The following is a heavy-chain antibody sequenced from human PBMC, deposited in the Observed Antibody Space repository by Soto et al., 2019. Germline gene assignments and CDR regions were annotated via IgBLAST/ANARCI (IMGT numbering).Heavy chain of an antibody. CDR1: GVSINLCYHY. Sequence: SETLSLTCTVSGVSINLCYHYWGWIRQPPGKGLQWIGSVYHGGSTYYPPSLHSRVTISVDAPKNQFSLKLSSVTAADTAVYYCAVVVSATHLDPWGQGTLVTVSS. CDR2: VYHGGST. CDR3: AVVVSATHLDP. V-gene: IGHV4-39*01. D-gene: IGHD2-15*01. J-gene: IGHJ5*02.